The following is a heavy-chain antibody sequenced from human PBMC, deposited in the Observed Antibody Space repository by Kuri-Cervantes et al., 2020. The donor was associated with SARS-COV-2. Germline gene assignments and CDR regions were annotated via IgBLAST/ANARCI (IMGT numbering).Heavy chain of an antibody. CDR2: INHSGST. CDR3: ARDRSGSGLSWFDP. D-gene: IGHD6-19*01. V-gene: IGHV4-34*01. J-gene: IGHJ5*02. Sequence: SETLSLTCAVYGGSFSGYYWSWIRQPPGKELEWIGEINHSGSTNYNPSLKSRVTISLDTSKNQFSLKLRSVTAADTAVYYCARDRSGSGLSWFDPWGQGTLVTVSS. CDR1: GGSFSGYY.